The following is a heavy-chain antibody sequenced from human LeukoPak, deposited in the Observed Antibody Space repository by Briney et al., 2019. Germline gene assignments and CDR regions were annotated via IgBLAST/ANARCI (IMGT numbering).Heavy chain of an antibody. D-gene: IGHD1-26*01. J-gene: IGHJ4*02. V-gene: IGHV4-59*01. CDR3: ARDRGSPHLFDY. CDR1: GGSISSYY. Sequence: SETLSLTCTVSGGSISSYYWSWIRQPPGKGLEWIGYIYYSGSTNYNPSLKSRVTISVDTSKNQFSLKLSSVTAADTAVYYCARDRGSPHLFDYWGQGTLVTVSS. CDR2: IYYSGST.